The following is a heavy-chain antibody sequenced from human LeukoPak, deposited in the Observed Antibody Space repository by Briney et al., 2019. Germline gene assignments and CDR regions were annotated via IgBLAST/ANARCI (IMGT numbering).Heavy chain of an antibody. CDR2: IYYSGST. J-gene: IGHJ6*02. Sequence: PSETLSLTCTVSGGSISSYYWSWIRQPPGKGLEWIGYIYYSGSTNYNPSLKSRVTISVDTPKNQFSLKLSSVTAADTAVYYCARVGDSSSWYYGMDVWGQGTTVTVSS. D-gene: IGHD6-13*01. CDR3: ARVGDSSSWYYGMDV. CDR1: GGSISSYY. V-gene: IGHV4-59*01.